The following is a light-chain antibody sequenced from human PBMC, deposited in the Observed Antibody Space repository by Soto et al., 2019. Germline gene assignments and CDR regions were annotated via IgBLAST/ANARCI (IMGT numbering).Light chain of an antibody. J-gene: IGLJ3*02. Sequence: QSVLTQPPSASGTPGQRITISCSGSSSNIGSNIVNWYQHLPGTAPKLLIYTDYQRPSGVPDRFSGAKSDTSASLAISGLLSEDEADYYCAAWDDSLNAWLFGGGTKLTVL. V-gene: IGLV1-44*01. CDR3: AAWDDSLNAWL. CDR1: SSNIGSNI. CDR2: TDY.